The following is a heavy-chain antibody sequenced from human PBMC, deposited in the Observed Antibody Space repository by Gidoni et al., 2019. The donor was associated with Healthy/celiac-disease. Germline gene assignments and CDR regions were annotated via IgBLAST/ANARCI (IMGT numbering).Heavy chain of an antibody. Sequence: VQLVQSGAEVKKPGSSVKVSCKASGGNFSSFAISWGRQAPGQGLEWMGGIIPIFGTANYAQKFQGRVTITADESTSTAYMELSSLRSEDTAVYYCARDLDSSGWGRYFDLWGRGTLVTVSS. CDR1: GGNFSSFA. D-gene: IGHD6-19*01. CDR3: ARDLDSSGWGRYFDL. J-gene: IGHJ2*01. V-gene: IGHV1-69*01. CDR2: IIPIFGTA.